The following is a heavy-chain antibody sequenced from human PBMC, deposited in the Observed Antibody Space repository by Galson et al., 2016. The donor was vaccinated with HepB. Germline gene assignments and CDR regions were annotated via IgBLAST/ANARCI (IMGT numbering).Heavy chain of an antibody. CDR2: IYYSGST. D-gene: IGHD4-23*01. CDR1: GGSISSRDYC. V-gene: IGHV4-39*01. Sequence: ETLSLTCTVSGGSISSRDYCWGWIRQPPGKGLEWIGSIYYSGSTYYNPSLKSRVTISVDTSKNQFSLKLSSVTAADTAVYYCARWTTVVTPNAFDIWGQGTMSPSLQ. CDR3: ARWTTVVTPNAFDI. J-gene: IGHJ3*02.